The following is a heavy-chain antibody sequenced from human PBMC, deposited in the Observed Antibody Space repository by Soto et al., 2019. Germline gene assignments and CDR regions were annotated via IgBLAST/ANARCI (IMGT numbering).Heavy chain of an antibody. D-gene: IGHD1-26*01. V-gene: IGHV3-23*01. CDR3: AKGFFVGATTSPFES. CDR1: RFTFSSYA. Sequence: EVQLLESGGGLVQPGGSLRLSCAASRFTFSSYAMGWVRQAPGKGLEWVSAISGGGGSTYYADSVKGRFTISRDNSRNTLYLQMNNLRPEDTGVYYCAKGFFVGATTSPFESWGQGTLVAVST. CDR2: ISGGGGST. J-gene: IGHJ4*02.